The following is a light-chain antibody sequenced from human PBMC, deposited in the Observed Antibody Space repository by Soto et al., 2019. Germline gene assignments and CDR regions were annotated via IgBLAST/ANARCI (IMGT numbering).Light chain of an antibody. V-gene: IGKV1-12*01. CDR3: QQANRFPLT. Sequence: DIQMTQSPSSVSASVGDRVTITCRASQGISSLLAWYQQKPGKAPNLLIHTASSLQSGVPSRFSGSGSGTDFTLTIRSLQPEDFATYYCQQANRFPLTFGGGTKVEIK. CDR2: TAS. J-gene: IGKJ4*01. CDR1: QGISSL.